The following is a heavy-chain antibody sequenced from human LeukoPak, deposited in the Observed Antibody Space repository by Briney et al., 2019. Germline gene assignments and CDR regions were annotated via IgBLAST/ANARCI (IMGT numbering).Heavy chain of an antibody. V-gene: IGHV3-23*01. CDR2: ISGSSGST. CDR1: GFTFSSYA. D-gene: IGHD6-19*01. Sequence: GGSLRLSCAASGFTFSSYAMSWVRQAPGKGLEWVSAISGSSGSTYYADSVKGRFTISRDNSKNTLYLQMNSLRAEDTAVYYCAKDGRQWLVLAEYFQHWGQGTLVTVSS. J-gene: IGHJ1*01. CDR3: AKDGRQWLVLAEYFQH.